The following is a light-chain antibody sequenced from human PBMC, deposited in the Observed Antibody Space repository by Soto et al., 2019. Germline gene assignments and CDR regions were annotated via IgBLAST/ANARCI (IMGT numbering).Light chain of an antibody. CDR2: KAS. Sequence: DIPMAQSPSTLSASVGDRVTITCRASQSISSWLAWYQQKPGKAPKRLIYKASSLESGVPSRFSGSGSGTEFTLTISSLQPDDFATYYCQQYNSYSGITVGQGTRLEI. CDR1: QSISSW. J-gene: IGKJ5*01. CDR3: QQYNSYSGIT. V-gene: IGKV1-5*03.